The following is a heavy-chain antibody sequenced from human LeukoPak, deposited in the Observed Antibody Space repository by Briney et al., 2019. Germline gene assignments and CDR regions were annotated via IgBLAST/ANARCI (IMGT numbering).Heavy chain of an antibody. J-gene: IGHJ4*02. CDR1: GFTFSSYS. V-gene: IGHV3-48*01. CDR3: ASLTLGY. D-gene: IGHD3-16*01. Sequence: GGSLRLPCAACGFTFSSYSMNWVRQAPGKGLEGVSYISSSSSTIYYADSVKGRFTISRDKAKNSLYLQMNSLRAEDTAVYYCASLTLGYWGQGTLVTVSS. CDR2: ISSSSSTI.